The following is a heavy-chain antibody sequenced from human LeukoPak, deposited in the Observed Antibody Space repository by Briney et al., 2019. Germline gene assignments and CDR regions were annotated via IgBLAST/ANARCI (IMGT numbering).Heavy chain of an antibody. CDR2: ISSSSSYT. D-gene: IGHD5-12*01. J-gene: IGHJ4*02. CDR1: GFTFSDYY. V-gene: IGHV3-11*06. CDR3: ARDKVGSGYDNSDY. Sequence: PGGSLRLSCAASGFTFSDYYMSWIRQAPGKGLEWVSYISSSSSYTNYADSVKGRFTISRDNAKNSLYLQMNSLRAEDTAVYYCARDKVGSGYDNSDYWGQGTLVTVSS.